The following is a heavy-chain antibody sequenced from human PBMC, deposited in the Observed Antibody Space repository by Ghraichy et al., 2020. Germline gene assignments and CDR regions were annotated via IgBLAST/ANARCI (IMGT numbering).Heavy chain of an antibody. CDR1: GGSISGYY. Sequence: SQTLSLTCTVSGGSISGYYWSWIRQPPGKGLEWIGYIYYSGSTNYNPSLKSRVTISVDTSKNQFSLKLSSVTAADTAVYYCARDLGSNNIDYWGQGTLVTVSS. CDR3: ARDLGSNNIDY. D-gene: IGHD4-23*01. CDR2: IYYSGST. J-gene: IGHJ4*02. V-gene: IGHV4-59*01.